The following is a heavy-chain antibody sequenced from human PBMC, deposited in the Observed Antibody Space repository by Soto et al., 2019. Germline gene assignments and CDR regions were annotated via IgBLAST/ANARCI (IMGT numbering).Heavy chain of an antibody. D-gene: IGHD6-19*01. CDR1: GFTFSSYR. Sequence: EVQLVESGGGVVKPGGSLRISCDASGFTFSSYRMNWVRQAPGKGLEGVSSISSSSSYIYYTDSGKGRFTISKDHTKNPLYPQMNSQRAENTAVYYCAREGWKYSSVWYTFDYWGQGTLVTGSS. CDR3: AREGWKYSSVWYTFDY. CDR2: ISSSSSYI. V-gene: IGHV3-21*03. J-gene: IGHJ4*02.